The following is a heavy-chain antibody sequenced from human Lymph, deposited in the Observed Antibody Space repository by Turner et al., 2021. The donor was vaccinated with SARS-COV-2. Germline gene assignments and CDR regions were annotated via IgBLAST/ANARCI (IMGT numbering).Heavy chain of an antibody. CDR2: IIPIHRIA. CDR1: GGTFSSYA. CDR3: ARVVGGFGELGYYYYYGMDV. Sequence: QVQLVQSGAEVKKPGSSVKVSCKASGGTFSSYAISWVRQAPGQALGWMGGIIPIHRIAHYAQKFQGRVTFTAYKPTCTASIGLSSLSSEDTAFFYVARVVGGFGELGYYYYYGMDVWGQGTTVTFSS. D-gene: IGHD3-10*01. V-gene: IGHV1-69*10. J-gene: IGHJ6*02.